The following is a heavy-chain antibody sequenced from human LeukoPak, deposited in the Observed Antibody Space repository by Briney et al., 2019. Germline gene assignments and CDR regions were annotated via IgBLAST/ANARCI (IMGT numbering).Heavy chain of an antibody. J-gene: IGHJ1*01. CDR2: INPSAGST. CDR3: ARVEGGWDSSGYYFEYFQH. V-gene: IGHV1-46*01. Sequence: ASVKVSCKASGYTFTSYYIHWVRQAPGQGLEWMGIINPSAGSTSYAQKFQGRVTMTRDTSISTAYMELSRLRSDDTAVYYCARVEGGWDSSGYYFEYFQHWGQGTLVTVSS. D-gene: IGHD3-22*01. CDR1: GYTFTSYY.